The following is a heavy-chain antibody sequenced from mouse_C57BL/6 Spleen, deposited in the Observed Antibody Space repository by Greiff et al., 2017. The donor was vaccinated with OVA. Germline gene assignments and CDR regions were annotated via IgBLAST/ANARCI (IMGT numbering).Heavy chain of an antibody. CDR1: GYTFTSYW. J-gene: IGHJ4*01. CDR3: ARDLIYYGSFYAMGY. V-gene: IGHV1-55*01. CDR2: IYPGSGST. D-gene: IGHD1-1*01. Sequence: QVQLQQPGAELVKPGASVKMSCKASGYTFTSYWITWVKQRPGQGLEWIGDIYPGSGSTNYNEKFKSKATLTVDTSSSTAYMQLSSLTTESSAVYYCARDLIYYGSFYAMGYWGQGTSVTVSS.